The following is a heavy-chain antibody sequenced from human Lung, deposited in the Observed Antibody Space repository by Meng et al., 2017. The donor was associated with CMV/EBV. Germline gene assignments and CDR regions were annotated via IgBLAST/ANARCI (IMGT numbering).Heavy chain of an antibody. Sequence: GESLKISCAASGFTFDDYTMHWVRQAPGKGLEWVSLISWDGGSTYYADSVKGRFTISRDNSKNSLYLQMNSLRTEDTALYYCAKDQRRFSYSSSGSFDYWXQGTLVXVSS. V-gene: IGHV3-43*01. CDR2: ISWDGGST. CDR1: GFTFDDYT. J-gene: IGHJ4*02. CDR3: AKDQRRFSYSSSGSFDY. D-gene: IGHD6-13*01.